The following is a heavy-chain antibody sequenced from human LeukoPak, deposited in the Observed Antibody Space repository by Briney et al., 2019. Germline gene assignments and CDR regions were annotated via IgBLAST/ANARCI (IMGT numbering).Heavy chain of an antibody. Sequence: GGSLRLSCAASGFTFSSYGMHWVRQAPGKGLEWVAVIWYDGSNKYYADSVKGRFTISRDNSKNTLYLQMNSPRAEDTAVYYCARESPGGYYVDYWGQGTLVTVSS. D-gene: IGHD3-22*01. CDR2: IWYDGSNK. CDR3: ARESPGGYYVDY. CDR1: GFTFSSYG. J-gene: IGHJ4*02. V-gene: IGHV3-33*01.